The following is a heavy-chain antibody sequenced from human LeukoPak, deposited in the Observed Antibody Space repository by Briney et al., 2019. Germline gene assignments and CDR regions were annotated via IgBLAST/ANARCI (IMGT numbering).Heavy chain of an antibody. J-gene: IGHJ4*02. Sequence: PGGSLRLSCAASGFTVSSSYIYWVRQAPGKGLERVSFFYRGDSTYYAESVRGRFTISRDNSKNTLYLLMNSLIPEDTAVYYCAREVVSTPSYFDSWGQGTLVTVSS. D-gene: IGHD2-15*01. CDR3: AREVVSTPSYFDS. V-gene: IGHV3-53*01. CDR2: FYRGDST. CDR1: GFTVSSSY.